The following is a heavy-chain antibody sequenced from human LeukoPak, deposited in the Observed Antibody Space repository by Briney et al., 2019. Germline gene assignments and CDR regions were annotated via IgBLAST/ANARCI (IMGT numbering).Heavy chain of an antibody. CDR2: IKSKADGGTT. D-gene: IGHD6-19*01. CDR3: TTPRREIAVAGGDY. V-gene: IGHV3-15*01. CDR1: GFTFSNAW. J-gene: IGHJ4*02. Sequence: GGSLRLSCAASGFTFSNAWVSWVRQAPGKGLEWVGRIKSKADGGTTEYAAPVKGRFTISRDDSKNILYLQMNSLKTEDTAVYYCTTPRREIAVAGGDYWGQGTLVTVSS.